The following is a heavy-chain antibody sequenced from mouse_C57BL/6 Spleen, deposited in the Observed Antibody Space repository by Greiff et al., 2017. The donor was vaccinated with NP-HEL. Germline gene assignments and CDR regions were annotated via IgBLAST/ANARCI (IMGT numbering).Heavy chain of an antibody. V-gene: IGHV1-26*01. CDR1: GYTFTDYY. CDR2: INPNNGGT. D-gene: IGHD2-4*01. J-gene: IGHJ4*01. CDR3: ARRDYDYDDEYYYAMDY. Sequence: EVQLQQSGPELVKPGASVKISCKASGYTFTDYYMNWVKQSHGKSLEWIGDINPNNGGTSYNQKFKGKATLTVDKYSSTAYMELRSLTSEDSAVYYCARRDYDYDDEYYYAMDYWGQGTSVTVSS.